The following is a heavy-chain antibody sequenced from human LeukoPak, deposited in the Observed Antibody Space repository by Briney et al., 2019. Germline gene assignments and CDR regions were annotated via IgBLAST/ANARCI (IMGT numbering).Heavy chain of an antibody. CDR1: DGSFSGYY. CDR3: ARGGSSSWYRTLYFDC. Sequence: SETLSLTCAVYDGSFSGYYWSWIRQPPGKGLEWIGEINHSGSTNYNPSLKSRVTISVDTSKNQFSLKLSSVTAADTAVYYCARGGSSSWYRTLYFDCWGQGTLVTVSS. V-gene: IGHV4-34*01. CDR2: INHSGST. J-gene: IGHJ4*02. D-gene: IGHD6-13*01.